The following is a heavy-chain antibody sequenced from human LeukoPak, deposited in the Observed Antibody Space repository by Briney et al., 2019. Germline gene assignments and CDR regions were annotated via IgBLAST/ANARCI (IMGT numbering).Heavy chain of an antibody. V-gene: IGHV4-39*01. CDR3: AKAGVRYFDSSGLYAFDF. J-gene: IGHJ3*01. D-gene: IGHD3-22*01. CDR1: GGSISSTGYC. CDR2: IYYSGST. Sequence: SETLSLTCAVSGGSISSTGYCWAWIRQPLGKGLEWIGTIYYSGSTYHNTSLKSRITMSVDTSRNQFSLKLSSVDAADTAVYYCAKAGVRYFDSSGLYAFDFWGQGTTVTVSS.